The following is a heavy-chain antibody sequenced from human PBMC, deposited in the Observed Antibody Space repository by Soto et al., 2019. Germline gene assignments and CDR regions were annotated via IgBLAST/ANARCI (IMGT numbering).Heavy chain of an antibody. J-gene: IGHJ3*02. CDR2: ISSSSSYI. V-gene: IGHV3-21*01. D-gene: IGHD3-22*01. CDR1: GFTFSSYS. Sequence: PGGSLRLSCAASGFTFSSYSMNWDRQAPGKGLEWVSSISSSSSYIYYADSVKGRFTISRDNVKNSLYLQMNSLRAEDTAIYYCARGDYYDTSGPFSDAFDIWGRGTMVTVSS. CDR3: ARGDYYDTSGPFSDAFDI.